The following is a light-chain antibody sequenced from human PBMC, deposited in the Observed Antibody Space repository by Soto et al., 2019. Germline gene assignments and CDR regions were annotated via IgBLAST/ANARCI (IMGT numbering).Light chain of an antibody. CDR1: QSISTY. CDR3: QHSYGTPRT. J-gene: IGKJ1*01. CDR2: AVS. V-gene: IGKV1-39*01. Sequence: DIQMTQAPSSLSASVGDRVTITCRASQSISTYLNWYQHKPGKAPKVLIYAVSSLQSGVPSRFSGSGSGTDFNLTITSLQPEYSATYYCQHSYGTPRTFGQGTKVEIK.